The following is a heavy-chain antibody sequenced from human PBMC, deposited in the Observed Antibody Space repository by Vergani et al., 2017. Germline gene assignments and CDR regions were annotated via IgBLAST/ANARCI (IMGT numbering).Heavy chain of an antibody. V-gene: IGHV1-46*01. D-gene: IGHD3-16*02. CDR3: ARGRYDYIWWSYRPSFTPSEDPIDY. J-gene: IGHJ4*02. Sequence: QVQLVQSGAEVKKPGASVKVSCKASGYTFTSYYMHWVRQAPGQGLEWMGIINPSGGSTSYAQKFQGRVTMTRDTSTSTVYMELSSLRSEDTAVYYCARGRYDYIWWSYRPSFTPSEDPIDYWGQGTLVTVSS. CDR1: GYTFTSYY. CDR2: INPSGGST.